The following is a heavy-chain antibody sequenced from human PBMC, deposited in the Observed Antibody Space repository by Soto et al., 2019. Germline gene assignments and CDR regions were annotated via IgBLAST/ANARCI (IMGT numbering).Heavy chain of an antibody. J-gene: IGHJ3*02. CDR3: ARFGGVIVDAFDI. CDR1: GGSISSSSYY. D-gene: IGHD3-16*02. V-gene: IGHV4-61*05. CDR2: IYYSGST. Sequence: SETLSLTCTVSGGSISSSSYYWGWIRQPPGKGLEWIGYIYYSGSTNYNPSLKSRVTISVDTSKNQFSLKLSSVTAADTAVYYCARFGGVIVDAFDIWGQGTMVTVSS.